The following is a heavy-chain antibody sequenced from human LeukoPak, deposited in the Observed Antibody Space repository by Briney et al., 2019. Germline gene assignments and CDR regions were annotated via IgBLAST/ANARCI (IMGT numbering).Heavy chain of an antibody. Sequence: GGSLRLSCAASGFTFSSYSMNWVRPAPGKGLVWVSRINTDGSSTSYADSVKGRFTISRDNAKNTLYLQMDTLRAEDTAVYYCARGGWPLDYWGQGTLVTVSS. CDR1: GFTFSSYS. CDR3: ARGGWPLDY. J-gene: IGHJ4*02. V-gene: IGHV3-74*01. CDR2: INTDGSST. D-gene: IGHD2-15*01.